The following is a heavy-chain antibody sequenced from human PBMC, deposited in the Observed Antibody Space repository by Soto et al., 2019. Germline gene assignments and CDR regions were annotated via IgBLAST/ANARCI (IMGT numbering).Heavy chain of an antibody. V-gene: IGHV4-59*01. Sequence: SETLSLTCTVSGDSISTYYWSWIRQSPGKGLEWIGYIYYTGTTNYDPSLKSRVTISVDTSKNQFSLRLSSVTAADTAVYYCERGHGSGNYDYWGQGTQVTFSS. CDR1: GDSISTYY. D-gene: IGHD3-10*01. CDR2: IYYTGTT. J-gene: IGHJ4*02. CDR3: ERGHGSGNYDY.